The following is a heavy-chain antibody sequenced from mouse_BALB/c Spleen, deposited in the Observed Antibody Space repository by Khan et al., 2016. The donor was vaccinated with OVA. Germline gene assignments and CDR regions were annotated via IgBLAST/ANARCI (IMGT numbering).Heavy chain of an antibody. CDR1: GYSITSDYA. V-gene: IGHV3-2*02. CDR3: ERSLYYSYGYALDC. Sequence: EVQLVESGPGLVKPSQSLSLTCTVTGYSITSDYAWNWIRQFPGNKLEWMGYISSTGSTSYNPSLKSRISITRDTSKNQFFLQLKSVTTEDTATYYCERSLYYSYGYALDCWGRGTSVTVSS. J-gene: IGHJ4*01. CDR2: ISSTGST. D-gene: IGHD2-14*01.